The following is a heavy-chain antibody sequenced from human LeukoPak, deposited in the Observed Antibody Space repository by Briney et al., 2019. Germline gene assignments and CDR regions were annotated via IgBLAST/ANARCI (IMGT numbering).Heavy chain of an antibody. CDR1: GFTVSSNY. CDR3: ARGIVGATDS. CDR2: ISGSGGST. V-gene: IGHV3-23*01. D-gene: IGHD1-26*01. J-gene: IGHJ4*02. Sequence: GSLRLSCAASGFTVSSNYMSWVRQAPGKGLEWVSAISGSGGSTYYADSVKGRFTISRDNAKNTLYPQMNSLGAEDTAVYYCARGIVGATDSWGQETLVTVSS.